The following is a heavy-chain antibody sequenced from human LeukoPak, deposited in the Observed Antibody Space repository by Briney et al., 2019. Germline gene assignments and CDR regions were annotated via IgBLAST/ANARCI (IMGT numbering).Heavy chain of an antibody. J-gene: IGHJ4*02. V-gene: IGHV4-4*07. Sequence: PSETLSLTCTVSGGSISGYYWSWIRQPAGKGLGWIGRIYTSGSTNYNPSLKSRVTISVDTSKNQFSLKLSSVTAADTAVYYCARGRQYYYGSGRPRAPFDYWGQGTLVTVSS. D-gene: IGHD3-10*01. CDR2: IYTSGST. CDR3: ARGRQYYYGSGRPRAPFDY. CDR1: GGSISGYY.